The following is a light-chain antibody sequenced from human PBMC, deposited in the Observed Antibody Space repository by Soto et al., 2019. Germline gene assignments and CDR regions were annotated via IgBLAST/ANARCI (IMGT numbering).Light chain of an antibody. CDR3: QQYSKWPIT. J-gene: IGKJ5*01. Sequence: ELVMPQSPATLSVSPGERASLSGRASQSVNSNYLAWYQQKPGQAPRLLIYGISSRATGIPARFSGSGSGTEFTLTISSLQPEDFAVYYCQQYSKWPITFGQGTRLEIK. CDR1: QSVNSN. CDR2: GIS. V-gene: IGKV3D-15*01.